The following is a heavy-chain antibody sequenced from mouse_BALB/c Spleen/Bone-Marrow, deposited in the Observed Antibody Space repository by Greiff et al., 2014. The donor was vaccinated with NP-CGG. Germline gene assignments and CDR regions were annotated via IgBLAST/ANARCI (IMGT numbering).Heavy chain of an antibody. Sequence: QVQLKESGAELVRPGSSVKISCKASGYAFSGYWMNWVKQRPGQGLEWIGQIYPGDGDTDYNGKFKGKATLTADKSSSTAYMQLRSLTSEDSAVYFCARDGISVDYWGQGTTLTVSS. CDR3: ARDGISVDY. CDR1: GYAFSGYW. J-gene: IGHJ2*01. V-gene: IGHV1-80*01. CDR2: IYPGDGDT.